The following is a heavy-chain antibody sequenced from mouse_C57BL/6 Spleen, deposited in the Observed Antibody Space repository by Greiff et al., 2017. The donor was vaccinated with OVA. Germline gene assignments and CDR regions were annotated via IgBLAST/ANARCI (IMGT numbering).Heavy chain of an antibody. CDR2: IWGDGST. V-gene: IGHV2-3*01. CDR3: TTVVADYYAMDY. J-gene: IGHJ4*01. CDR1: GFSLTSYG. D-gene: IGHD1-1*01. Sequence: VMLVESGPGLVAPSQSLSISCTVSGFSLTSYGVSWVRQPPGKGLEWLGVIWGDGSTNYHSALISRLSISKDNSKSQVFLILNRLQTDDTATYYCTTVVADYYAMDYWGQGTSVTVSS.